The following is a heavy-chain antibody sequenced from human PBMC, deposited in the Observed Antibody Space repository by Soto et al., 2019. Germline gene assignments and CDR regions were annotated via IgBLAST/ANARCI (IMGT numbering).Heavy chain of an antibody. J-gene: IGHJ5*02. V-gene: IGHV1-46*01. CDR3: ARHNSQWPNWFDP. CDR1: GYTFSSYY. D-gene: IGHD1-1*01. CDR2: INPSGGYT. Sequence: ASVKVSCKASGYTFSSYYMNWVRQAPGQGLEWLGIINPSGGYTTYAQRFLGRVTMTTDTSTSTAYMELKSLRSDDTAVYYCARHNSQWPNWFDPWGQGTLVTVSS.